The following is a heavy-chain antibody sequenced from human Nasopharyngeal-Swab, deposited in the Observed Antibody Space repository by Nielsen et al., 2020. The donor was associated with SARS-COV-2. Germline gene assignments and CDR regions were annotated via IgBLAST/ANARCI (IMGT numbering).Heavy chain of an antibody. CDR2: IDTTGGT. CDR3: ARGRGGYYNLDY. V-gene: IGHV3-13*01. CDR1: GFTFGSHD. D-gene: IGHD3-9*01. J-gene: IGHJ4*02. Sequence: GDSLKISCAASGFTFGSHDIHWVRQPTGKGLEWVSGIDTTGGTYYADSVNGRYNISIEDVKPFLYLQMNSLRVEDSGVYYCARGRGGYYNLDYWGQGTLVTVSP.